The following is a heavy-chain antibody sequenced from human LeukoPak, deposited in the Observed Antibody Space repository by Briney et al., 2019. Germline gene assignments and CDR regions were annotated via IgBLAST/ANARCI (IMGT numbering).Heavy chain of an antibody. CDR3: ARRKGGLGYCSSTSCYSDY. CDR2: IYPGDSDT. CDR1: GYSFTSYW. J-gene: IGHJ4*02. D-gene: IGHD2-2*01. Sequence: GESLKISCKGSGYSFTSYWIGWVRQMPGKGLEWMGIIYPGDSDTRYSPSFQGQVTISADKSISTAYLQWSSLKASDTAMYYCARRKGGLGYCSSTSCYSDYWGQGTLVTVSS. V-gene: IGHV5-51*01.